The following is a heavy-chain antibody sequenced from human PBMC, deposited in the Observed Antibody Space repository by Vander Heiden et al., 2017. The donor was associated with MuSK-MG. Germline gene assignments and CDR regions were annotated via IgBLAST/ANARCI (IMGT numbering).Heavy chain of an antibody. CDR2: IRYDGSNK. CDR1: GFTFSSYG. J-gene: IGHJ4*02. V-gene: IGHV3-30*02. Sequence: QVQLVESGVGVVKPGGSLRLSCAASGFTFSSYGMHWVRQAPGKGLEWVAFIRYDGSNKYYADSVKGRFTISRDNSKNTLYLKMNSMRAEETAVYYCAKDEARAGAGNFIFDYWGQGTMVTVYS. D-gene: IGHD6-19*01. CDR3: AKDEARAGAGNFIFDY.